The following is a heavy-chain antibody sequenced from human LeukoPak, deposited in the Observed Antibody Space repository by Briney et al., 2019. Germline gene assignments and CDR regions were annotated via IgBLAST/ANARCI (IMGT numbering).Heavy chain of an antibody. V-gene: IGHV3-48*04. Sequence: GGSLRLSCAASGFTFSSYSMNWVRQAPGKGLEWVSYISISSSTIYYADSMKGRFIISRDNSNNSMYLQMNSLRTEDTALYYCAKDGSIGDFWSGLNWFDPWGQGTLVTVSS. CDR3: AKDGSIGDFWSGLNWFDP. CDR2: ISISSSTI. J-gene: IGHJ5*02. D-gene: IGHD3-3*01. CDR1: GFTFSSYS.